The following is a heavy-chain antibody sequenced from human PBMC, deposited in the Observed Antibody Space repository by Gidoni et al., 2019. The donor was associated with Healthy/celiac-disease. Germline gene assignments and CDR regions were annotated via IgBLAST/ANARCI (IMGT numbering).Heavy chain of an antibody. Sequence: EVQLVESGGGLVQPGRSLRLSCAASGFTFDDYAMHWVRQAPGKGLEWVSGISWNSGSIGYADSVKGRFTISRDNAKNPLYLQMNSLRAEDTALYYCAKAHDDRYDIYYYFDYWGQGTLVTVSS. J-gene: IGHJ4*02. CDR1: GFTFDDYA. CDR2: ISWNSGSI. V-gene: IGHV3-9*01. CDR3: AKAHDDRYDIYYYFDY. D-gene: IGHD3-9*01.